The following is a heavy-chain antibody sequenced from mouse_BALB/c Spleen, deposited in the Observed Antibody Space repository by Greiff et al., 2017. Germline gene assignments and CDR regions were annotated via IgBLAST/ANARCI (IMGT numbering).Heavy chain of an antibody. Sequence: EVHLVESGGGLVKPGGSLKLSCAASGFTFSSYAMSWVRQSPEKRLEWVAEISSGGSYTYYPDTVTGRFTISRDNAKNTLYLEMSSLRSEDTAMYYCARLHYYGFFDYWGQGTTLTVSS. CDR1: GFTFSSYA. CDR2: ISSGGSYT. D-gene: IGHD1-2*01. J-gene: IGHJ2*01. CDR3: ARLHYYGFFDY. V-gene: IGHV5-9-4*01.